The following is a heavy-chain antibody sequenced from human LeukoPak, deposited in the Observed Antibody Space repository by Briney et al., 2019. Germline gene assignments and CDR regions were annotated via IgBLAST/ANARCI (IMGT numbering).Heavy chain of an antibody. V-gene: IGHV3-74*03. CDR3: ARKESHGGGFDP. J-gene: IGHJ5*02. Sequence: PGGSLRLSCAASGFTFRRYWMNWVRQVPGKGLMWIARINGEGNETTYADSVKGRFTISRDTAKYILYLQMNSLRAEDTAVYYCARKESHGGGFDPWGPGTLVTVSS. CDR1: GFTFRRYW. CDR2: INGEGNET. D-gene: IGHD3-10*01.